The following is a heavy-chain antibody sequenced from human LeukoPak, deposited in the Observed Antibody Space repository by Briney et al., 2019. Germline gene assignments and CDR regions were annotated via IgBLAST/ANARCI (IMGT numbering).Heavy chain of an antibody. D-gene: IGHD2-21*02. Sequence: PGGSLRLSCAASGLIFSNYWMSWVRQAPGKGLEWVADIKQDGNQKYYVDSVEGRFTISRDNAKNSLYLQMNSLRVEDTAVYYCARDCGSDCSQAFDIWGQGTMVTVSS. V-gene: IGHV3-7*05. CDR2: IKQDGNQK. CDR3: ARDCGSDCSQAFDI. CDR1: GLIFSNYW. J-gene: IGHJ3*02.